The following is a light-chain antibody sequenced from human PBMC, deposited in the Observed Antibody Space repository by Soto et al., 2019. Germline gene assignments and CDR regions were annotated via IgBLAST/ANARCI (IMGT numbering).Light chain of an antibody. CDR3: SSYAGSNTVV. CDR2: EVS. V-gene: IGLV2-8*01. CDR1: SSDVGGYNY. J-gene: IGLJ2*01. Sequence: QSALTQPPSAYGSPGQSVTISCTGTSSDVGGYNYVSWSQQHPAKAPKLMIYEVSKRPSGVADRFSGSKSGNTASLTVSGLQAEDEADYYCSSYAGSNTVVFGVGTQLTVL.